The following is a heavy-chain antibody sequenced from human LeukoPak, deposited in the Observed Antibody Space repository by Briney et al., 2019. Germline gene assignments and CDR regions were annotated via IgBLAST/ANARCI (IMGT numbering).Heavy chain of an antibody. CDR2: IYYSGST. D-gene: IGHD2-2*01. CDR3: ARVVVSSTSGYFDY. CDR1: GGSISSYY. V-gene: IGHV4-59*01. J-gene: IGHJ4*02. Sequence: PSETLSLTCTVSGGSISSYYWSWIRQPPGKGLEWIGYIYYSGSTNYNPSLKSRVTISVDTSKNQFSLKLSSVTAADTAVYYCARVVVSSTSGYFDYWGQGTLVTVSS.